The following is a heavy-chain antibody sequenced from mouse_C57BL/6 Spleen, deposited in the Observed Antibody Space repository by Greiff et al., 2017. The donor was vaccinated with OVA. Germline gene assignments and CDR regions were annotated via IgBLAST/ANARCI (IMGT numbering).Heavy chain of an antibody. CDR2: IYPSDSET. D-gene: IGHD3-2*02. CDR1: GYTFTSYW. V-gene: IGHV1-61*01. Sequence: QQSCTAFGYTFTSYWMDWVKQRPGLGLEWIGNIYPSDSETHYKQKFKDKATFTVDKSSSTAYMQLSSHTAEDSAVYCCARSGYHEAYWGQGTLVTVSA. J-gene: IGHJ3*01. CDR3: ARSGYHEAY.